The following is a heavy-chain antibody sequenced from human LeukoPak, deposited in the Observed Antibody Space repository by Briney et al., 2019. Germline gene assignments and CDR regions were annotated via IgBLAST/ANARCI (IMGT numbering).Heavy chain of an antibody. CDR1: GYTLTELS. Sequence: ASVKVSCKVSGYTLTELSMHWVRQAPGKGLEWMGGFDPGDGETIYAQKFQGRVTMTEDTSTDTAYMELSSLRSEDTAVYYCATDTFRVVALGQWGQGTLVTVSS. D-gene: IGHD3-22*01. CDR2: FDPGDGET. J-gene: IGHJ4*02. V-gene: IGHV1-24*01. CDR3: ATDTFRVVALGQ.